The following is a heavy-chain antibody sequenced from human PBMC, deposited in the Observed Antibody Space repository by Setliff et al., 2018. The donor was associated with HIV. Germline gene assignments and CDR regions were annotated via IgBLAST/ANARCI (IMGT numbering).Heavy chain of an antibody. J-gene: IGHJ4*02. Sequence: SETLSLTCSVSGDPFSTSSYFWGWVRQSPGKGLEWIANIYYTGFTYCNPSLKSRVTISIDKSKSQFSLNLTSVTASDTAVYYCAREGRGDPSLATTRLDYWGQGKLVTVSS. CDR2: IYYTGFT. CDR3: AREGRGDPSLATTRLDY. V-gene: IGHV4-39*02. CDR1: GDPFSTSSYF. D-gene: IGHD1-1*01.